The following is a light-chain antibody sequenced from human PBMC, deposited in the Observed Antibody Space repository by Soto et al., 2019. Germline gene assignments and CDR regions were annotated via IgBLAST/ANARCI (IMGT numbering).Light chain of an antibody. CDR1: QTISNY. Sequence: DTQMTQSPSSLSASVGDRVTITCRASQTISNYLNWYQQKPGKAPQLLIYGATSLQSGVPSRFSGSGSGTDFTLTISSLQPGDFASYYCQQGYSTPAFGQGTKLEIK. V-gene: IGKV1-39*01. CDR3: QQGYSTPA. J-gene: IGKJ2*01. CDR2: GAT.